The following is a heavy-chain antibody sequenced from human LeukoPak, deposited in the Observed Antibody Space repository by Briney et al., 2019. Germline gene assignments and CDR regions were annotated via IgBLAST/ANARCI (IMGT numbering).Heavy chain of an antibody. Sequence: KPSETLSLTCAVSGGSISSSNWWSWVRQPPGKGLEWIGEIYHSGSTNYNPSLKSRVTISVDKSKNQFSLKLSSVTAADTAVYYCARDEEDYGSGSIGWFDPWGQGTLVTVSS. J-gene: IGHJ5*02. CDR1: GGSISSSNW. V-gene: IGHV4-4*02. CDR3: ARDEEDYGSGSIGWFDP. CDR2: IYHSGST. D-gene: IGHD3-10*01.